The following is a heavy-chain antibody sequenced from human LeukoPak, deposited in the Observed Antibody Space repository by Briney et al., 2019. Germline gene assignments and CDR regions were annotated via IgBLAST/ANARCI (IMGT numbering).Heavy chain of an antibody. Sequence: ASVKVSCKASGYTFTSYYMHWVRQAPGQGLEWMGIINPSGGSTSYAQKFQGRVTMTRDSSTSTVYMELSSLRSEGTAVYYCARVRLLDGYILDYWGQGTLVTVSS. CDR1: GYTFTSYY. CDR3: ARVRLLDGYILDY. J-gene: IGHJ4*02. V-gene: IGHV1-46*03. D-gene: IGHD5-24*01. CDR2: INPSGGST.